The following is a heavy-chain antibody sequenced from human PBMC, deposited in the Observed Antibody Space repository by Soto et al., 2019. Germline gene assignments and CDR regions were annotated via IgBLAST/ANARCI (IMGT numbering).Heavy chain of an antibody. Sequence: PSQTLSLTSAFTGDSVSCTSTGWSWVRQPPSRGLEWLGRTYYRSKWYYGYAVTVRGRITINPDTSKNQYTLQLNSVTPEDTAVYFCARGEQYSGKIFDYWGQGTLVTVSS. V-gene: IGHV6-1*01. CDR1: GDSVSCTSTG. CDR3: ARGEQYSGKIFDY. J-gene: IGHJ4*01. CDR2: TYYRSKWYY. D-gene: IGHD1-26*01.